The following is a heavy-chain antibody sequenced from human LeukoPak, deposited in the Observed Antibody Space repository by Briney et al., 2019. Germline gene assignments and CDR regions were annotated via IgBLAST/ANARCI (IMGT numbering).Heavy chain of an antibody. CDR1: GYSISSGYY. Sequence: SETLSLTCTVSGYSISSGYYWGWIRQPPGKGLEWIGSIYHSGSTYYNPSLKSRVTISVDTSKNQFSLKLSSVTAADTAVYYCARDPEELDGGIDYWGQGTLVTVSS. J-gene: IGHJ4*02. D-gene: IGHD1-26*01. CDR3: ARDPEELDGGIDY. CDR2: IYHSGST. V-gene: IGHV4-38-2*02.